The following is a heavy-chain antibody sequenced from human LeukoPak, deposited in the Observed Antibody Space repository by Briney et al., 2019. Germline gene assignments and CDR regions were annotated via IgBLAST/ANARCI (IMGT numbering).Heavy chain of an antibody. Sequence: PSQTLSLTCAVSGGSISSGGYSWSWIRQPPGKGLEWIGYIYHSGSTYYNPSLKSRVTISVDGSKNQFSLKLSSVTAADTAVYYCARGRTTVVTPYYFDYWGQGTLVTVSS. CDR3: ARGRTTVVTPYYFDY. V-gene: IGHV4-30-2*01. J-gene: IGHJ4*02. D-gene: IGHD4-23*01. CDR1: GGSISSGGYS. CDR2: IYHSGST.